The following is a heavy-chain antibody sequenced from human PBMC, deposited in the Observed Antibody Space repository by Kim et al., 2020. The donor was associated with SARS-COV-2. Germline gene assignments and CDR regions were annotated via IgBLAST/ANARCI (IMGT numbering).Heavy chain of an antibody. D-gene: IGHD1-26*01. J-gene: IGHJ4*02. CDR3: ASYSGSYYFDY. Sequence: YSNPSLKGRATTSVDTSKNQFYLKVTSVTAADTAVYYCASYSGSYYFDYWGQGILVTVSS. V-gene: IGHV4-39*01.